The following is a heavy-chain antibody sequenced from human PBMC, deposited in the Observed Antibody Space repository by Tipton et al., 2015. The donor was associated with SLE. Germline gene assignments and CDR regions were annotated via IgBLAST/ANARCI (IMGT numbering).Heavy chain of an antibody. Sequence: SLRLSCAASGFTFSSYGMHWVRQAPGKGLEWVAVIWYDGSNKYYADSVKGRFTISRDNSKNTLYLQMNSLRAEDTAVYYCAKSGALTTVAPFDYWGQGTLVTVSS. J-gene: IGHJ4*02. CDR3: AKSGALTTVAPFDY. V-gene: IGHV3-33*06. CDR1: GFTFSSYG. D-gene: IGHD4-23*01. CDR2: IWYDGSNK.